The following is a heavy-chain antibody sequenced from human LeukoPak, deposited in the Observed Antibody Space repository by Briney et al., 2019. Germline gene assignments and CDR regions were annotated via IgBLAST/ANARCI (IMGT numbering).Heavy chain of an antibody. V-gene: IGHV3-11*01. Sequence: SGGSLRLSCAASGFTFSDYYMSWIRQAPGKGLEWVSYISSSGSTIYYADSVKGRFIISRDNAKNSLYLQMNSLRAEDTAVYYCATYYDFWSGYPGGYYFDYWGQGTLVTVSS. CDR1: GFTFSDYY. CDR2: ISSSGSTI. J-gene: IGHJ4*02. CDR3: ATYYDFWSGYPGGYYFDY. D-gene: IGHD3-3*01.